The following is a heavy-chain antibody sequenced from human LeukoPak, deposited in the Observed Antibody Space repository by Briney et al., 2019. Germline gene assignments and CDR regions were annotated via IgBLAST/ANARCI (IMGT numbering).Heavy chain of an antibody. D-gene: IGHD3-3*01. V-gene: IGHV3-7*03. J-gene: IGHJ4*02. CDR1: GFTIDDHW. CDR2: IKEDVSDK. Sequence: PGGSLRLSCAASGFTIDDHWMSWVRQAPGKGLGWVANIKEDVSDKYYVDSVKGRFTISRDNAKNSLYLQMSRLRAEDTAVYYCARVGVAGFDYWGQGILVTVSS. CDR3: ARVGVAGFDY.